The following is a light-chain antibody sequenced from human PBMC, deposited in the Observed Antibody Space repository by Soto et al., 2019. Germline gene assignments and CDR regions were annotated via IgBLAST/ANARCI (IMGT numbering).Light chain of an antibody. CDR2: RSI. J-gene: IGLJ2*01. CDR3: AAWDDSFVV. CDR1: RSNIGTND. V-gene: IGLV1-47*01. Sequence: QSALTQPPSASGAPGQTVSISCSGRRSNIGTNDVYWYQQLPGTAPKLLIYRSIQRPSGVPERFSGAKSGTSASLSISGLRSEDEADYYCAAWDDSFVVFGGGTKLTVL.